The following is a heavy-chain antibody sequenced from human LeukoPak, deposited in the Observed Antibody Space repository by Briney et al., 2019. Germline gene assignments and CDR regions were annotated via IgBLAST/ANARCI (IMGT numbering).Heavy chain of an antibody. D-gene: IGHD6-19*01. J-gene: IGHJ5*02. Sequence: PGGSLRLSCAASGFTFSSYEMNWVRQAPGKGLEWVSYISSSGSTIYYADSVKGRFTISRDNSKNTLYLQMNSLRAEDTAVYYCARSPRGNSSGWYNWFDPWGQGTLVTVSS. V-gene: IGHV3-48*03. CDR1: GFTFSSYE. CDR3: ARSPRGNSSGWYNWFDP. CDR2: ISSSGSTI.